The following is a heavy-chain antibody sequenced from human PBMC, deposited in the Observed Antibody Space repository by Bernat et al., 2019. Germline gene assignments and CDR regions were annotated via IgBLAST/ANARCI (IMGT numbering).Heavy chain of an antibody. V-gene: IGHV4-59*01. CDR2: IYYSGNT. CDR1: GDSISTYF. D-gene: IGHD1-20*01. J-gene: IGHJ6*02. Sequence: QVQLQESGPGLVKPSETLSLICTVSGDSISTYFWSWIRQPPGKGLEWIGYIYYSGNTNYNPSLKSRVTISVDTSKNQFSLNLISVTAADTAVYYCARAPYDWSDSSGMDVWGQGTTVTVSS. CDR3: ARAPYDWSDSSGMDV.